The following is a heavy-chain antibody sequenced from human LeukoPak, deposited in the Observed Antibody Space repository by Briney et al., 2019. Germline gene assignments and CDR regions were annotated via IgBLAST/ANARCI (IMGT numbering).Heavy chain of an antibody. CDR1: GFTFSSYA. D-gene: IGHD3-9*01. CDR3: AKDPSLFRYFDWLTRGGYFDY. V-gene: IGHV3-23*01. CDR2: MSGSGDSR. Sequence: GGSLRLSCAASGFTFSSYAMSWVRQAPGKGLEWVSRMSGSGDSRDYADSVKGRFTISRDDSKNTLYLQMNSLRVEDTAVYYCAKDPSLFRYFDWLTRGGYFDYWGQGTLVTVSS. J-gene: IGHJ4*02.